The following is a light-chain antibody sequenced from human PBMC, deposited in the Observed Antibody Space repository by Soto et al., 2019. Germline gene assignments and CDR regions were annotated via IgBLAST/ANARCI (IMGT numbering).Light chain of an antibody. V-gene: IGKV3-15*01. CDR1: QSVSSN. CDR3: QQYNNWRT. CDR2: GAS. Sequence: ETVMTQSPATLSVSPGERATLSCRASQSVSSNLAWYQQKPGQAPRLLIYGASTRATGIPARFSGSGSGTEFALTISNLQSEDFAVYFCQQYNNWRTFGQGTKVDIK. J-gene: IGKJ1*01.